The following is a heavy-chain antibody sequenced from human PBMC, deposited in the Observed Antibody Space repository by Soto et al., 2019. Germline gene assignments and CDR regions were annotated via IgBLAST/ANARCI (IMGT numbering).Heavy chain of an antibody. J-gene: IGHJ4*02. CDR2: ISAYNGDT. Sequence: QAQLVQSGAEVKKPGASVKVSCRASGYTFTSYGYAWVRQAPGQGLEWMGWISAYNGDTNYAQKFQYRVTLTTDKSTTTAYMELRNLGSDDTAVYYCARSGAYCTSITCLFDSFWGLGTLVTVSS. V-gene: IGHV1-18*01. CDR3: ARSGAYCTSITCLFDSF. CDR1: GYTFTSYG. D-gene: IGHD2-8*01.